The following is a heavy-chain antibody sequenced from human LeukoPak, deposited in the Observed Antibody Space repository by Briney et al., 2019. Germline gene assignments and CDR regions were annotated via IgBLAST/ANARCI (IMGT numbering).Heavy chain of an antibody. J-gene: IGHJ4*02. CDR3: ARGLGSYFDY. CDR1: GYNFTIYW. Sequence: GESLKISCKGSGYNFTIYWIGWWRQLSGKGLVGMGIIYPGDSDTRNSPSFQGQVTISVDKSISTAYLHWSSLKASDPAVYYCARGLGSYFDYWGQGTLVTVSS. D-gene: IGHD6-19*01. CDR2: IYPGDSDT. V-gene: IGHV5-51*01.